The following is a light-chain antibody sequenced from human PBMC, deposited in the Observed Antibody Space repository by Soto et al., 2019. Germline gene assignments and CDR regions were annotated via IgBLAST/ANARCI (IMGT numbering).Light chain of an antibody. CDR1: QIISSNY. Sequence: EIVLTQSPSTVSLSPGERATLSCRASQIISSNYLAWYQQKSGQAPRLLIYGASSRATGIPDKFSGSGSGTDFALTISRLEPEDLAVYYCQQYDTSPPTFGGGTKVEIK. V-gene: IGKV3-20*01. CDR2: GAS. J-gene: IGKJ4*01. CDR3: QQYDTSPPT.